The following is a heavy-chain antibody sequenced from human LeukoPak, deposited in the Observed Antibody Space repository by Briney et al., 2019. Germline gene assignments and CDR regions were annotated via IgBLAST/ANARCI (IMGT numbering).Heavy chain of an antibody. V-gene: IGHV3-23*01. D-gene: IGHD3-9*01. CDR2: ISGSGGDT. Sequence: AGGSLRLSCAASGFTFSSYAMSWVRQAPGKGLEWVSAISGSGGDTYYADSVKGRFTISRDNAKNSMYLQMNSLRAEDTAVYYCARDEIYYDILTGYRHFDYWGQGTLVTVFS. J-gene: IGHJ4*02. CDR3: ARDEIYYDILTGYRHFDY. CDR1: GFTFSSYA.